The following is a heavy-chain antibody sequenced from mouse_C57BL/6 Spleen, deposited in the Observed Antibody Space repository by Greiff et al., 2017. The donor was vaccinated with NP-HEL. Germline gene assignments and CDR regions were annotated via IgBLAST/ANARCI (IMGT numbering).Heavy chain of an antibody. CDR2: ISSGGSYT. J-gene: IGHJ2*01. D-gene: IGHD2-12*01. CDR1: GFTFSSYG. V-gene: IGHV5-6*01. CDR3: ARSTIKFDY. Sequence: EVMLVESGGDLVKPGGSLKLSCAASGFTFSSYGMSWVRQTPDKRLEWVATISSGGSYTYYLDSVKGRFTISRDNAKNTLYLQMSSLKSEDTAMYYCARSTIKFDYWGQGTTLTVSS.